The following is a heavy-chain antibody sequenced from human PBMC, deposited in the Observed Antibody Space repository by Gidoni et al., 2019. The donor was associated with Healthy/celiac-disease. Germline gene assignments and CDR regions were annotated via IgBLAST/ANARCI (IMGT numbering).Heavy chain of an antibody. Sequence: EVQLVESGGGLVQPGRSLRLSCAASGFTFDDYAMHWVRQAPGKVLDWVSCISWNSGSIGYADSVKGRFTISRDNAKNSLYLQMNSLRAEDTALYYCAKVPNDLEAFDIWGQGTMVTVSS. CDR3: AKVPNDLEAFDI. J-gene: IGHJ3*02. CDR1: GFTFDDYA. CDR2: ISWNSGSI. V-gene: IGHV3-9*01. D-gene: IGHD2-8*01.